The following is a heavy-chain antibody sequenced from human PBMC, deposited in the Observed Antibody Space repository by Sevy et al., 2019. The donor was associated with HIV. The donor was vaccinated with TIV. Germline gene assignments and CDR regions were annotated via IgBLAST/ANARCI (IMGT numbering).Heavy chain of an antibody. Sequence: GGSLRLSCAASGFTFSSYSMNWVRQAPGKGLEWVSYIGSSSSTIYDADSVKGRFTISRDNARNSLYLQMNSLRAEDTAVYYCTRDLTGVRGVIRFDYWGHGALVTVSS. CDR1: GFTFSSYS. J-gene: IGHJ4*01. V-gene: IGHV3-48*01. CDR2: IGSSSSTI. D-gene: IGHD3-10*01. CDR3: TRDLTGVRGVIRFDY.